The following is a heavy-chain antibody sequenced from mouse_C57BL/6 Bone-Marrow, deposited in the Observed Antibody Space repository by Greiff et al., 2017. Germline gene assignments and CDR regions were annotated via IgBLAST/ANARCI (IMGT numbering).Heavy chain of an antibody. D-gene: IGHD1-1*01. Sequence: VQLQQSGAELARPGASVKMSCKASGYTFTSYGISWVKQRTGQGLEWIGEIYPRSGNTYYNEKFKGKATLTADKSSSTAYMELRSLPSEDSSVYFGAREGDYCDPAWFAYWGQGTLVTVSA. CDR1: GYTFTSYG. J-gene: IGHJ3*01. CDR3: AREGDYCDPAWFAY. CDR2: IYPRSGNT. V-gene: IGHV1-81*01.